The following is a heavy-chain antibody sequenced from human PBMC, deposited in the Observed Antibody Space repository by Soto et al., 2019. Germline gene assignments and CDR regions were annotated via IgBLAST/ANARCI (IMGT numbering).Heavy chain of an antibody. V-gene: IGHV1-3*01. CDR1: GYTFTSYA. J-gene: IGHJ5*02. Sequence: ASVKVSCKAYGYTFTSYAMHWVRQAPGQRLEWMGWINAGNGNTKYSQKFQGRVTITRDTSASTAYMELSSLRSEDTAVYYCARKRPASYSSSSTNWFDPWGQGTLVTVSS. CDR3: ARKRPASYSSSSTNWFDP. D-gene: IGHD6-6*01. CDR2: INAGNGNT.